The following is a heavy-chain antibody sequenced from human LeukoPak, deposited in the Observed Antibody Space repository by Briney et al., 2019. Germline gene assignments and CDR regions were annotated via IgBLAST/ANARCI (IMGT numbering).Heavy chain of an antibody. CDR1: GGSISSYY. V-gene: IGHV4-59*12. CDR2: IYHSGST. CDR3: ARGGYCSSTSCYKDWFDP. D-gene: IGHD2-2*02. J-gene: IGHJ5*02. Sequence: SETLSLTCTVSGGSISSYYWSWIRQPPGKGLEWIGEIYHSGSTNYNPSLKSRVTISVDKSKNQFSLKLSSVTAADTAVYYCARGGYCSSTSCYKDWFDPWGQGTLVTVSS.